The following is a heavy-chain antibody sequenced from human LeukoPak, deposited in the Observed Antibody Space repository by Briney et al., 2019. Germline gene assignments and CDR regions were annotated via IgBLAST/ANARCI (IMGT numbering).Heavy chain of an antibody. V-gene: IGHV3-33*01. CDR2: IWYDGSNK. J-gene: IGHJ4*02. Sequence: GRSLRLSCAASGFTFSSYGMHWVRQAPGKGLEWVAVIWYDGSNKYYADSVKGRFTISRDNSKNTLYLQMNSPRAEDTAVYYCARGGRNSYYSDYWGQGTLVTVSS. D-gene: IGHD3-22*01. CDR1: GFTFSSYG. CDR3: ARGGRNSYYSDY.